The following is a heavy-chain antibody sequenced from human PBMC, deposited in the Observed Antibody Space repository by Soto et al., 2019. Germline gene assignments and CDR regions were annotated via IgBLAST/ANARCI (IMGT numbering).Heavy chain of an antibody. CDR3: ARDLSFLYNSSGYYWGPTNCFDP. CDR1: GVTFSSYA. V-gene: IGHV1-69*13. Sequence: SVKVSCKASGVTFSSYAISWVRQAPGQGLEWMGGIIPIFGTVNYAQKFQGRVTITADESTSTAYMELSSLRSEDTAVYYCARDLSFLYNSSGYYWGPTNCFDPWGKGPLVTAS. J-gene: IGHJ5*02. CDR2: IIPIFGTV. D-gene: IGHD3-22*01.